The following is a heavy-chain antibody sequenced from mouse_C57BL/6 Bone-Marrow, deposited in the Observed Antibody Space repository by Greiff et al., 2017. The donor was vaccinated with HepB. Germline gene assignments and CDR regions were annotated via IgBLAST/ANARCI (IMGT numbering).Heavy chain of an antibody. CDR3: ARWYYGSSYYYAMDY. D-gene: IGHD1-1*01. V-gene: IGHV8-12*01. Sequence: QVTLKESGPGILQSSQTLSLTCSFSGFSLSTSGMGVSWIRQPSGKGLEWLAHIYWDDDKRYNPSLKSRLTISKDTSRNQVFLKITSVDTADTATYYCARWYYGSSYYYAMDYWGQGTSVTVSS. J-gene: IGHJ4*01. CDR1: GFSLSTSGMG. CDR2: IYWDDDK.